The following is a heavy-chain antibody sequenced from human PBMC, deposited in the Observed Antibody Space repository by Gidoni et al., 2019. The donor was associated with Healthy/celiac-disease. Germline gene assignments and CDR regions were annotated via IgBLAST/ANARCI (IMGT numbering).Heavy chain of an antibody. CDR3: ARDVSEREWIQLWLNHGMDV. CDR2: IIPIFGTA. D-gene: IGHD5-18*01. J-gene: IGHJ6*02. Sequence: QVQLVQSGAAGKKPGSSGKVSCKASGGTFSSYAISWVRQAPGQGLEWMGGIIPIFGTANYAQKFQGRVTITADESTSTADMELSSLRSEDTAVYYCARDVSEREWIQLWLNHGMDVWGQGTTVTVCS. CDR1: GGTFSSYA. V-gene: IGHV1-69*01.